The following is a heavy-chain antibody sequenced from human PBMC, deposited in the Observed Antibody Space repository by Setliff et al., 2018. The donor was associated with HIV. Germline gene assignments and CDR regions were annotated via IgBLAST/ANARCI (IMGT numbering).Heavy chain of an antibody. V-gene: IGHV3-15*01. J-gene: IGHJ4*02. CDR1: GFSFRNAW. CDR2: IKSKIDGETT. CDR3: IWSGSSGLYYFDH. D-gene: IGHD3-22*01. Sequence: PGGSLRLSCAASGFSFRNAWMSWVRQAPGKGLEWLGRIKSKIDGETTDYAAPVKGRFTISRDDSKNTVYLHMNSLKTEDTAVYYCIWSGSSGLYYFDHWGQGTLVTVSS.